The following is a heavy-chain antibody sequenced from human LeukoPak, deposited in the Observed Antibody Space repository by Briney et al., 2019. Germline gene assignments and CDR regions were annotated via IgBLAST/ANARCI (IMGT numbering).Heavy chain of an antibody. CDR3: ARDDFSSARAFDI. CDR2: IIPMFVTA. D-gene: IGHD6-13*01. V-gene: IGHV1-69*06. J-gene: IGHJ3*02. CDR1: GGTFNKYS. Sequence: SVKVSCKASGGTFNKYSISWVRQAPGQGPEWMGGIIPMFVTANYAQKFQGRLTITADKSTSTAYMELSSLRSEDTAVCYCARDDFSSARAFDIWGQGTMVTVSS.